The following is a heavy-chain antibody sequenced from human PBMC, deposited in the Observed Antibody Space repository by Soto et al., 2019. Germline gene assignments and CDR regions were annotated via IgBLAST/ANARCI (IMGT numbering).Heavy chain of an antibody. Sequence: SETLSLTCTVSGGSISTYSWNWIRQPPGKGLEWIGQIYYSGSTNYNPSLKSRVTISVDTSKNQFSLKLTSVTAADTAVYYCGAMAAAVDYYGMEVWGQGTTVTVSS. J-gene: IGHJ6*02. CDR1: GGSISTYS. D-gene: IGHD6-13*01. CDR3: GAMAAAVDYYGMEV. CDR2: IYYSGST. V-gene: IGHV4-59*01.